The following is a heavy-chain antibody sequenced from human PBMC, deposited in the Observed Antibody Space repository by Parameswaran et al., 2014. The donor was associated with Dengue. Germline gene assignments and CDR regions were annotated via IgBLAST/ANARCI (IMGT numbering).Heavy chain of an antibody. Sequence: VRQAPGKGLEWVSYISSSGSTIYYADSVKGRFTISRDNAKNSLYLQMNSLRAEDTAVYYCAREGGYCSSTSCLARYYYGMDVWGQGTTVTVSS. V-gene: IGHV3-11*01. J-gene: IGHJ6*02. CDR3: AREGGYCSSTSCLARYYYGMDV. D-gene: IGHD2-2*01. CDR2: ISSSGSTI.